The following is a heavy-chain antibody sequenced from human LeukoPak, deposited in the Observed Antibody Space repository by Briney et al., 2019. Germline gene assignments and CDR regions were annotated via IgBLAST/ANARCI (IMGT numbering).Heavy chain of an antibody. CDR3: ARDRYYDSLSGGLFDY. Sequence: GGSLRLSCAASGFTFSSYAMHWVRQAPGKGLEWVAVISHDGSNKYYADSVKGRFTISRDNSKNTLYLQMNSLRAEDTAVYYCARDRYYDSLSGGLFDYWGQGTLVTVSS. D-gene: IGHD3-22*01. CDR1: GFTFSSYA. V-gene: IGHV3-30*04. CDR2: ISHDGSNK. J-gene: IGHJ4*02.